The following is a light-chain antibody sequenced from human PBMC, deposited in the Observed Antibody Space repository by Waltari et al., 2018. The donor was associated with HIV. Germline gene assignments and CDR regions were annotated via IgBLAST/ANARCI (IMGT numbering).Light chain of an antibody. Sequence: DTQMTPSPRTLYATIGDRVSISCRASQSITSSLAWYQQKPGKAPKILVYGASTLPSGVPSKFSGSGSGTEFTLTISSLQPDDFATFYCLHYKYYPFTFGPGPKWISN. CDR1: QSITSS. CDR2: GAS. J-gene: IGKJ3*01. CDR3: LHYKYYPFT. V-gene: IGKV1-5*03.